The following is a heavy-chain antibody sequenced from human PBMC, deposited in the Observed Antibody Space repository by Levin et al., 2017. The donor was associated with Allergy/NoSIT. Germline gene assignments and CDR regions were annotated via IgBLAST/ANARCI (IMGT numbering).Heavy chain of an antibody. CDR2: IYYSGST. J-gene: IGHJ4*02. Sequence: SQTLSLTCTVSGGSISGGGYHWTWIRQHPEKGLEWIGYIYYSGSTFYNPSLKSRLMISVDTSKNQFSLNVSSLTAADTSFYYFARDDASTFAFCGQGPPVTV. CDR3: ARDDASTFAF. V-gene: IGHV4-31*03. CDR1: GGSISGGGYH.